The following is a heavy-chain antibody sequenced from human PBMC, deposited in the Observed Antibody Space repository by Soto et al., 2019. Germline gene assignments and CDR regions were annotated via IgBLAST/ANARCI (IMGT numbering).Heavy chain of an antibody. D-gene: IGHD7-27*01. CDR3: ARALTEFDY. V-gene: IGHV1-46*01. CDR2: INTRGGDT. Sequence: QVRLVQSGAEVKKPGASLRVSCKASGYTFSAYYIHWVRQAPGQGLEWMGIINTRGGDTSYAQRFQGRITMTSDTSTSTVYMELTSLRSDDTAMYFCARALTEFDYWGPGTLVTVSS. CDR1: GYTFSAYY. J-gene: IGHJ4*02.